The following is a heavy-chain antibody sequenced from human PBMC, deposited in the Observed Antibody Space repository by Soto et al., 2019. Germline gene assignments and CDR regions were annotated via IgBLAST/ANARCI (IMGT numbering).Heavy chain of an antibody. CDR3: ASEAIAAAAVYGMDV. CDR1: GYTFTNYA. V-gene: IGHV1-3*05. Sequence: QVQLVQSGAEEKKPGASVKVSCKASGYTFTNYAMHWVRQAPGQRLEWMGWINAGNGNTKYSQNFQGRVTITRDTSASTAYMELSNLRSEDTAVYYCASEAIAAAAVYGMDVWGQGTTVTVSS. J-gene: IGHJ6*02. CDR2: INAGNGNT. D-gene: IGHD6-13*01.